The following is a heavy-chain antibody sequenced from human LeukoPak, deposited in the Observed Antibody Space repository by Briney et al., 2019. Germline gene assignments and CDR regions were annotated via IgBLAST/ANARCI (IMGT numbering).Heavy chain of an antibody. V-gene: IGHV3-30*04. Sequence: PGGSLRLSCAASGFTLSSHAIHWVRQAPGKGLEWVALISYDGNIKYYADSVKGRFTISRDNSKNTLSLQMNSLRPEGTAVYYCARAHLSSSSTDYMDVWGKGTTVTVSS. J-gene: IGHJ6*03. D-gene: IGHD6-6*01. CDR1: GFTLSSHA. CDR2: ISYDGNIK. CDR3: ARAHLSSSSTDYMDV.